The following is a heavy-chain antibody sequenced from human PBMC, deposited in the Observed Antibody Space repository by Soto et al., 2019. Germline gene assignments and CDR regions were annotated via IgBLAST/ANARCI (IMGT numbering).Heavy chain of an antibody. J-gene: IGHJ5*02. CDR2: ISGSGGST. CDR3: AKDSVSSGYYLNWFDP. Sequence: GGSLRLSCAASGFTFSSYAMSWVRQAPGKGLEWVSAISGSGGSTYYADSAKGRFTISRDNSKNTLYLQMNSLRAEDTAVYYCAKDSVSSGYYLNWFDPWGQGTLVTVSS. D-gene: IGHD3-22*01. V-gene: IGHV3-23*01. CDR1: GFTFSSYA.